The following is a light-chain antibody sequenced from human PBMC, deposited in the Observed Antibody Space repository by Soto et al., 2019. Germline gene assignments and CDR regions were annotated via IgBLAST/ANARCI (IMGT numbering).Light chain of an antibody. CDR2: GAS. V-gene: IGKV3-20*01. Sequence: EIVLTQSPGTLSLSPGDRATLSCRASQSLSSRYLAWYRQKPGQAPRLLIYGASNSATGIPDRFSGSGSLTDFTLTISRLEPDDCAVYYCQQYCSSPPTFGGGTKVESK. J-gene: IGKJ4*01. CDR1: QSLSSRY. CDR3: QQYCSSPPT.